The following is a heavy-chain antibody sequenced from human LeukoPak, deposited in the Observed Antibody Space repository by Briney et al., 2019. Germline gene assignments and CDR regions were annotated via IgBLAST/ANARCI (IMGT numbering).Heavy chain of an antibody. CDR2: IYYSGST. CDR1: GGSISSYY. V-gene: IGHV4-59*01. CDR3: ARDRVGPPSIYYGMDV. J-gene: IGHJ6*02. Sequence: SETLSLTCTVSGGSISSYYWSWIRQPPGKGLEWIGYIYYSGSTNYNPSLKSRVTISVDTSKNQFSLKLSSVTAADTAVYYCARDRVGPPSIYYGMDVWGQGTTVTVSS. D-gene: IGHD1-26*01.